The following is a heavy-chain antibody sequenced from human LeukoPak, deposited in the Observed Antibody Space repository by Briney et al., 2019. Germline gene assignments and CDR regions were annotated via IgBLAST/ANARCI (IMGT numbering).Heavy chain of an antibody. CDR1: RFTFGSYG. D-gene: IGHD3-10*01. V-gene: IGHV3-30*02. CDR2: IQYDGSKK. J-gene: IGHJ4*02. Sequence: GGSLRLSCAASRFTFGSYGMHWVRQAPGKGLEWVAFIQYDGSKKYYADSVKGRFTISRDNSKNTLYLQMNSLRAEDTAVYYCAKPTGSSNYWGQGTLVTVSS. CDR3: AKPTGSSNY.